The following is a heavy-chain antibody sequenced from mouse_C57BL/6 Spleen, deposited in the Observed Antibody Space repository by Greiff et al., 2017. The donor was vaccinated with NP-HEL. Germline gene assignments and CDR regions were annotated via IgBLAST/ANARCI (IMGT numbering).Heavy chain of an antibody. CDR3: ARSQTAQVPFAY. CDR1: GYAFSSSW. D-gene: IGHD3-2*02. CDR2: IYPGDGDT. V-gene: IGHV1-82*01. J-gene: IGHJ3*01. Sequence: QVQLKESGPELVKPGASVKISCKASGYAFSSSWMNWVKQRPGKGLEWIGRIYPGDGDTNYNGKFKGKATLTADKSSSTAYMQLSSLTSEDSAVYFCARSQTAQVPFAYWGQGTLVTVSA.